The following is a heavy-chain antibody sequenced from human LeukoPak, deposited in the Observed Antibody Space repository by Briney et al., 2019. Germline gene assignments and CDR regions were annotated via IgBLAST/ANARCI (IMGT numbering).Heavy chain of an antibody. CDR2: IKQEGSEK. CDR3: ARDRKGSYLDF. J-gene: IGHJ4*02. CDR1: GFTFSNAW. D-gene: IGHD3-10*01. V-gene: IGHV3-7*01. Sequence: GGSLRLSCAASGFTFSNAWMSWVRQAPGKGLEWVANIKQEGSEKYYVDSVKGRFTISRDNAKNSLYLQMNSLRTEDTAVYYCARDRKGSYLDFWGQGTLVTVSS.